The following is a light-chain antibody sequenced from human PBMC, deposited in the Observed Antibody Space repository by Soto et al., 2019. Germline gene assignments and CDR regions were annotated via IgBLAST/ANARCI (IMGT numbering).Light chain of an antibody. CDR3: QQYSSLRT. V-gene: IGKV1-5*03. Sequence: DLQMTQSPSTLSASVGDRVTITCRASQSISTWLAWYQQKPGKAPKLLIYKASSLETGVPSRFSGSGSGTEFTLTISSLQPDDFATYYCQQYSSLRTFGQGTKVEIK. CDR1: QSISTW. J-gene: IGKJ1*01. CDR2: KAS.